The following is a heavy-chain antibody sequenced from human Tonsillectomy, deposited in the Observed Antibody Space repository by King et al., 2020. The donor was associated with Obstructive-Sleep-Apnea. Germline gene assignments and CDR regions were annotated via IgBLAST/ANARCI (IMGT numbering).Heavy chain of an antibody. CDR3: ARAELTTGMWGMDV. CDR1: GDFIRTFNW. Sequence: QLQESCPGLVKPSGTMSLSSAVSGDFIRTFNWGRWFGQSPGTERKRMGETYNRGSTYYNPSLQSRVTISVDQTKNQFSLILTSVTGAYTAVYYCARAELTTGMWGMDVWGQGTTVIVSS. D-gene: IGHD4-11*01. CDR2: TYNRGST. V-gene: IGHV4-4*02. J-gene: IGHJ6*02.